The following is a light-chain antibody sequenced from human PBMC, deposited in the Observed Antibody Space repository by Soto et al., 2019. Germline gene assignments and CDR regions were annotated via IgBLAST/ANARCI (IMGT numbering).Light chain of an antibody. CDR1: QGISSY. V-gene: IGKV1-9*01. Sequence: DIQLTQSPSFLSASVGDRVTITCRASQGISSYLAWYQQKPGKAPKLLIYAASTLQSGVPSRFSGSGSGTEFTLTISSLQPEDFANYYCQQLNSYPPTFGPGNKVDIK. J-gene: IGKJ3*01. CDR2: AAS. CDR3: QQLNSYPPT.